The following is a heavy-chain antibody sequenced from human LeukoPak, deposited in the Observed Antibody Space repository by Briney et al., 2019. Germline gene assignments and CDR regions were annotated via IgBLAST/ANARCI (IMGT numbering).Heavy chain of an antibody. CDR3: AAGGNRGYYYYYMDV. CDR2: IVVGGGNT. Sequence: SVKVSCKASGFTFTGSAVQWVRQARGQRLEWIGWIVVGGGNTNYAQKFQERVTITRDLSTSTAYMELSSLRSEDTAVYYCAAGGNRGYYYYYMDVWGKGTTVTVSS. V-gene: IGHV1-58*01. J-gene: IGHJ6*03. CDR1: GFTFTGSA. D-gene: IGHD4-23*01.